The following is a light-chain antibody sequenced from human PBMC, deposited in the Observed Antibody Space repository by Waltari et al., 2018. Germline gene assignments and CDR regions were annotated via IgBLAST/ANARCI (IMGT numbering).Light chain of an antibody. CDR1: SSNIGSNN. Sequence: QSVLTQAPSASGTPGQRVIISCAGSSSNIGSNNVDWYQQLPGTAPKLLIYTNNYRRPWVPERFSGSKSGTSASLAISGLQSEDEADYFCAAWDDSLNGVVFAGGTKLTVL. CDR3: AAWDDSLNGVV. CDR2: TNN. V-gene: IGLV1-44*01. J-gene: IGLJ2*01.